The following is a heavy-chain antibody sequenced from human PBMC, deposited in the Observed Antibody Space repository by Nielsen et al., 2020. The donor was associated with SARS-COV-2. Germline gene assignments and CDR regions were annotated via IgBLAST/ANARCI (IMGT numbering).Heavy chain of an antibody. J-gene: IGHJ6*02. V-gene: IGHV1-18*01. CDR1: GYTFTSYG. D-gene: IGHD3-10*01. Sequence: ASVKVSCKASGYTFTSYGISWVRQAPGQGLEWVGWISAYNGNTNYAQKLQGRVTMTTDTSTSTAYMELRSLRSDDTAVYYCARDPGLFYGSGSYYPAIYYYYGMDVWGQGTTVTVSS. CDR2: ISAYNGNT. CDR3: ARDPGLFYGSGSYYPAIYYYYGMDV.